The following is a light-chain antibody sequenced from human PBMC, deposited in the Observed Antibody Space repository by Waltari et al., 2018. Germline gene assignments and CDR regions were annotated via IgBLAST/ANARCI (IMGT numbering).Light chain of an antibody. V-gene: IGKV1-39*01. CDR1: HSIGTS. CDR3: QQSFTFPYT. Sequence: DVQMTQSPSSLSASVGDVVTMTCRTSHSIGTSVHWYYQRPGQAPPLIISGSTVLHTGVPPRFGGSGSGTDFTLTIASLQPEDFGTFFCQQSFTFPYTFGPGTKLEI. J-gene: IGKJ2*01. CDR2: GST.